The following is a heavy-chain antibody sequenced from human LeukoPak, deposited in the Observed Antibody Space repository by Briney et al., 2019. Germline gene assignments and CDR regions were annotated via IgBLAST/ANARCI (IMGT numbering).Heavy chain of an antibody. J-gene: IGHJ2*01. V-gene: IGHV1-8*01. CDR2: MNPNSGNT. D-gene: IGHD2-21*02. Sequence: ASVKVSCKASGYTFTSYDINWVRQATGQGLEWMGWMNPNSGNTGYAQKFQGRVTMTRNTSISTAYMELSSLRSEDTAVYYCARDTVTAAYWYFDLWGRGTLVTVSS. CDR3: ARDTVTAAYWYFDL. CDR1: GYTFTSYD.